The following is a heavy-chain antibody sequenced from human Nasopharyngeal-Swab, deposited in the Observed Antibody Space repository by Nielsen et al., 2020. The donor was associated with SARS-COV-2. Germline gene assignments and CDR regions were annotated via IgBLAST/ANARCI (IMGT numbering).Heavy chain of an antibody. V-gene: IGHV1-3*01. Sequence: ASVKVSCKASGYTFTSYAMHWLRQAPGQRLEWMGWINAGNGNTKYSQKFQGRVTITRDTSASTAYMELSSLRSEDTAVYYCARDRAYSNYATYMDVWGKGTTVTVSS. J-gene: IGHJ6*03. D-gene: IGHD4-11*01. CDR3: ARDRAYSNYATYMDV. CDR1: GYTFTSYA. CDR2: INAGNGNT.